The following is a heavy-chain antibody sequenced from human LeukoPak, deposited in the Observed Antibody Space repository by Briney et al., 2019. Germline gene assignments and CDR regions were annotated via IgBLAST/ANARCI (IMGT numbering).Heavy chain of an antibody. D-gene: IGHD3-10*01. CDR3: ARDPALGYYGSGRPRGGYFDY. J-gene: IGHJ4*02. CDR2: ISSSSSTI. Sequence: GGSLRLSCAASGFTFSSYSMNWVRQAPGKGLEWVSYISSSSSTIYYADSVKGRFTISRDNAKNSLYLQMNSLRAEDTAVYYCARDPALGYYGSGRPRGGYFDYWGQGTLVTVSS. V-gene: IGHV3-48*04. CDR1: GFTFSSYS.